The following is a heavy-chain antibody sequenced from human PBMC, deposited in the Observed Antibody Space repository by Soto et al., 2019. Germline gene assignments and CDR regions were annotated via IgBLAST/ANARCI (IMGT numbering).Heavy chain of an antibody. Sequence: GGSLRLSCAASGFTFSSYAMSWVRQAPGKGLEWVSAISGSGGSTYYADAVKVRFTIARDNSKKTLYLQMNSLRAEDTAVYYCAKGRDYYDSSGYSPYYFDYWGQGTLVTVSS. V-gene: IGHV3-23*01. D-gene: IGHD3-22*01. CDR1: GFTFSSYA. J-gene: IGHJ4*02. CDR2: ISGSGGST. CDR3: AKGRDYYDSSGYSPYYFDY.